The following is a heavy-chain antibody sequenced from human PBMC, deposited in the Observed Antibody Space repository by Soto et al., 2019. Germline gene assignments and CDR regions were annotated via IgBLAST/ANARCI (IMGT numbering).Heavy chain of an antibody. D-gene: IGHD6-6*01. V-gene: IGHV4-34*01. CDR2: INHSGST. J-gene: IGHJ6*03. CDR1: GGSFSGYY. Sequence: SETLSLTCAVSGGSFSGYYWSWIRQPPGKGLEWIGEINHSGSTNYNPSLKSRVTISVDTSKNQFSLKLSSVTAADTAVYYCARSIAARPAYYYYYYYMDVWGKGTTVTVSS. CDR3: ARSIAARPAYYYYYYYMDV.